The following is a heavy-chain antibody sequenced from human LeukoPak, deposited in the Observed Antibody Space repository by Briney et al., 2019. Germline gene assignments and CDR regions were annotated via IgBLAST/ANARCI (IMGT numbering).Heavy chain of an antibody. D-gene: IGHD3-10*01. CDR2: IKQDESEK. J-gene: IGHJ4*02. CDR1: GFTFSSYW. CDR3: ARARGYYGSGTFDY. V-gene: IGHV3-7*01. Sequence: TGGSLRLSCAASGFTFSSYWMSWVRQAPGKGLEWVANIKQDESEKYYVDSVKGRFTISRDNAKNSLYLQMNSLRAEDTAVYYCARARGYYGSGTFDYWGQGTLVTVSS.